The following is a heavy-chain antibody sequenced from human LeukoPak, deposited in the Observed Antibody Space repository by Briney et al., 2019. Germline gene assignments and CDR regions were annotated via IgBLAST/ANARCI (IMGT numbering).Heavy chain of an antibody. J-gene: IGHJ6*03. Sequence: GGSLRLSCAASGFTFSTYAMHWVRQAPGKVLEWVSSITYSSTYIYYADSVKGRFTISRDNAKNSVYLEMNSLRAEDTAVYYCARDPYSGGYGSYYYYYMDVWGKGTTVTISS. CDR1: GFTFSTYA. D-gene: IGHD1-26*01. V-gene: IGHV3-21*01. CDR3: ARDPYSGGYGSYYYYYMDV. CDR2: ITYSSTYI.